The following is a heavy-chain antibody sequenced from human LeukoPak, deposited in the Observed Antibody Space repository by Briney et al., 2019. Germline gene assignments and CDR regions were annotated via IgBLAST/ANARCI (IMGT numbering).Heavy chain of an antibody. Sequence: SETLSLTCAVYGGSFSGYYWSWIRQPPGKGLEWIGEINHSGSTNYNPSLKRRVTISVDTSKNQFSLQLKSVTPEDTAVYYCARMVGLVSDFWGQGTLVTVSS. CDR1: GGSFSGYY. CDR2: INHSGST. V-gene: IGHV4-34*01. J-gene: IGHJ4*02. D-gene: IGHD3-10*01. CDR3: ARMVGLVSDF.